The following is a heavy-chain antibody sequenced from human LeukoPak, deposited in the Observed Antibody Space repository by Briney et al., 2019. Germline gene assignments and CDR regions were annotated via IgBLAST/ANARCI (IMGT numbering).Heavy chain of an antibody. CDR3: AKEAYGSGSYYHEAFDY. CDR1: GFTFSSYA. Sequence: PGGSLRLPCAASGFTFSSYAMSWVRRAPGKGLEWVSAISGSGGSTYYADSVKGRFTISRDNSKNTLYLQMNSLRAEDTAVYYCAKEAYGSGSYYHEAFDYWGQGTLVTVSS. J-gene: IGHJ4*02. D-gene: IGHD3-10*01. CDR2: ISGSGGST. V-gene: IGHV3-23*01.